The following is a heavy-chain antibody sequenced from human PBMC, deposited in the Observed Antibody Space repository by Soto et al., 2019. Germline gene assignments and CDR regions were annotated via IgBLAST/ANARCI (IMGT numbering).Heavy chain of an antibody. CDR2: ISGSGDNT. CDR1: GFTFSNYV. J-gene: IGHJ4*02. CDR3: ENLPLVLALVFDY. V-gene: IGHV3-23*01. Sequence: GGSLRLSCAASGFTFSNYVMSWVRQAPGKGLEWVSSISGSGDNTYYADSVKGRFTISRDNSKNTLFLQMNSLRAEDTAVYYCENLPLVLALVFDYWGQGTLVTVSS.